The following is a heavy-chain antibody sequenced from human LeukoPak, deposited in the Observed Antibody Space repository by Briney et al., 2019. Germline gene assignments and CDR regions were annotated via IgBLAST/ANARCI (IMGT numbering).Heavy chain of an antibody. CDR3: ARGDYETHGYQTR. CDR1: GYIFTSYV. J-gene: IGHJ4*02. CDR2: INTNTGNP. V-gene: IGHV7-4-1*02. D-gene: IGHD3-22*01. Sequence: ASVKVSCKASGYIFTSYVLHWVRQAPGQGLEWMGWINTNTGNPTYAQGFTGRFVFSLDTPVSTAYLQISSLKADDTAMYYCARGDYETHGYQTRWGQGTLVTASS.